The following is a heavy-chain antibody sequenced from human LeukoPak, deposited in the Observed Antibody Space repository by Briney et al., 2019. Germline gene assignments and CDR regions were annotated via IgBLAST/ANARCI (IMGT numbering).Heavy chain of an antibody. CDR2: INHSGST. J-gene: IGHJ4*02. Sequence: SETLSLTCAVYGGSFSGYYWSWIRQPPGKGLEWIGEINHSGSTNYNPSLKSRVTISVDTSKNQFSLKLSSVTAAGTAVYYCARKDRGYSYGNSDWGQGTLVTVSS. CDR1: GGSFSGYY. CDR3: ARKDRGYSYGNSD. D-gene: IGHD5-18*01. V-gene: IGHV4-34*01.